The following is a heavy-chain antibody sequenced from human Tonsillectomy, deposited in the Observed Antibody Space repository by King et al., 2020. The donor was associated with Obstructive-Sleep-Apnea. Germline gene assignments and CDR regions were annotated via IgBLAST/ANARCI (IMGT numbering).Heavy chain of an antibody. CDR2: IVYDGNNQ. V-gene: IGHV3-30-3*01. J-gene: IGHJ4*02. CDR3: AREDRVGATYFLDY. CDR1: GFTFSTYS. Sequence: VQLVESGGGVVQPGRSLRLSCAASGFTFSTYSMHWFRQAPGKGLEWVAVIVYDGNNQYYADSVKGRFTISRDNSKNTLFLQMNSLRSEDTAVYYCAREDRVGATYFLDYWGQGTLVTVSS. D-gene: IGHD1-26*01.